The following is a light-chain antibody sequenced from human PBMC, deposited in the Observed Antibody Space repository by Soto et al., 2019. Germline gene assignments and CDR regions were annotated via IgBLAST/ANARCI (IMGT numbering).Light chain of an antibody. J-gene: IGKJ5*01. CDR2: GAS. CDR3: QQSFTTPS. Sequence: EIVLTQSPATLSLSPGERATLSCRASQSVSSYLAWYQQKPGQAPRLLIYGASSRATGIPDRFSGRGFGTDFTLTISSLQPEDFATYYCQQSFTTPSFGQGTRLEI. V-gene: IGKV3-11*01. CDR1: QSVSSY.